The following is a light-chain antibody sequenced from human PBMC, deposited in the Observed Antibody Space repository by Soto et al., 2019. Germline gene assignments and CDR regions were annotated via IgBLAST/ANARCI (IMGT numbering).Light chain of an antibody. CDR3: QQYGSSPGFT. CDR2: GAS. Sequence: EIVLTQSPGTLSLSPGERATLSCRASQSVSSSYLAWYQQKPGQAPRLLIYGASSRATGIPDRFSGSGSGTDFTLTISRLEPEDFAVYYFQQYGSSPGFTFGPWTKVDIK. V-gene: IGKV3-20*01. J-gene: IGKJ3*01. CDR1: QSVSSSY.